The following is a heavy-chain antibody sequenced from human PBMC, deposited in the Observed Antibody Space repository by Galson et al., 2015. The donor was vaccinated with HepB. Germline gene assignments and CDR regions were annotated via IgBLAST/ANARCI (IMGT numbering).Heavy chain of an antibody. V-gene: IGHV1-2*06. J-gene: IGHJ5*02. CDR2: INPNSGGT. CDR3: AREATRGGENWFDP. D-gene: IGHD3-16*01. CDR1: GYTFTGYY. Sequence: SVKVSCKASGYTFTGYYMHWVRQAPGQGLEWMGRINPNSGGTNYAQKFQGRVTMTRDTSISTAYMELSRLRSDDTAVYYCAREATRGGENWFDPWGQGTLVTVSS.